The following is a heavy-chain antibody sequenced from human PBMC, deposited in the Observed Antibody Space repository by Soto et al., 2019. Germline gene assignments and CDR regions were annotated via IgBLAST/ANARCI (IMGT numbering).Heavy chain of an antibody. V-gene: IGHV1-8*01. J-gene: IGHJ4*02. CDR2: MNPTSGTT. Sequence: ASVKVSCKASGYTFTSSDIHWVRQATGQGLEWMGWMNPTSGTTGYAQKFQSRVTMTRNTSISTAYMELSSLRSEDTAVYYCARAVSGATGVFDYWGQGTLVTVSS. CDR1: GYTFTSSD. D-gene: IGHD7-27*01. CDR3: ARAVSGATGVFDY.